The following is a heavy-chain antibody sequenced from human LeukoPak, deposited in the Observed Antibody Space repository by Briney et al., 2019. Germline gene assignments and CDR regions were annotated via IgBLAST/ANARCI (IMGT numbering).Heavy chain of an antibody. D-gene: IGHD3-22*01. V-gene: IGHV4-61*02. Sequence: SETLSLTCTVSGGSISNSIYYWGYIRQPPGKGLEWIARIFTSGSTNYNPSLKSRVTISVDTSKNQFSLKLSSVTAADTAVYYCARSYYYDSSGYLIGGYYFDYWGQGTLVTVSS. CDR3: ARSYYYDSSGYLIGGYYFDY. CDR1: GGSISNSIYY. J-gene: IGHJ4*02. CDR2: IFTSGST.